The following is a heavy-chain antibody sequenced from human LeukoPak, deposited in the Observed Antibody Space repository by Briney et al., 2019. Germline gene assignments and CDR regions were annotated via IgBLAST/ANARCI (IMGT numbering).Heavy chain of an antibody. J-gene: IGHJ4*02. CDR1: GFTFSSYE. CDR2: ISSSGSTI. V-gene: IGHV3-48*03. CDR3: ARGKRVVVITPFLDH. D-gene: IGHD3-22*01. Sequence: PGGSLRLSCAASGFTFSSYEMNWVRQAPGKGLEWASYISSSGSTIYYADSVKGRFTISRDNAKNSLYLQMNSLRAEDTAVYYCARGKRVVVITPFLDHWGQGTLVTVSS.